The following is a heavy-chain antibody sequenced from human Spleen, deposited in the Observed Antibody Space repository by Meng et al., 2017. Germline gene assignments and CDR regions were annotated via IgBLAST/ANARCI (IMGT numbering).Heavy chain of an antibody. J-gene: IGHJ4*02. CDR1: GFTFSDYS. CDR2: VSWNGSRT. D-gene: IGHD6-19*01. V-gene: IGHV3-19*01. Sequence: GGPLRLSCAASGFTFSDYSMNWVRQAPGKGLEWVSGVSWNGSRTHYADSVKGRFTISRDNAKNSLYLQLNSLRAEDTAVYYCARDRIAVAGQSDYWGQGTLVTVSS. CDR3: ARDRIAVAGQSDY.